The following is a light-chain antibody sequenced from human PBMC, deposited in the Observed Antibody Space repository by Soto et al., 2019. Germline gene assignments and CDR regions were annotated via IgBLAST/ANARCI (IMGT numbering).Light chain of an antibody. CDR3: QEYNKGPLT. CDR1: QSVSSN. V-gene: IGKV3-15*01. J-gene: IGKJ4*01. CDR2: GAS. Sequence: EIVMMQSPATLSASPGERATLSCRASQSVSSNLAWYQQKPGQAPMLLIYGASTRATGIPARFSGSGSGTELTLTICSLQSEDFAVYYCQEYNKGPLTFGGGTKVEIK.